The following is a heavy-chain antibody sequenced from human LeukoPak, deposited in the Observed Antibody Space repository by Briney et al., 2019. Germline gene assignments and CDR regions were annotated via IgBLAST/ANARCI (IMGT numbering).Heavy chain of an antibody. CDR3: ARIWTTVTTGDAFDI. Sequence: SGPALVKPTQTLTLTCTFSGFSLSTSGMCVSWIRQPPGKALEWLARIDWDDDKYYSTSLKTRLTISKDTSKNQVVLTMTNMDPVDTATYYCARIWTTVTTGDAFDIWGQGTMVTVSS. J-gene: IGHJ3*02. V-gene: IGHV2-70*11. CDR2: IDWDDDK. CDR1: GFSLSTSGMC. D-gene: IGHD4-17*01.